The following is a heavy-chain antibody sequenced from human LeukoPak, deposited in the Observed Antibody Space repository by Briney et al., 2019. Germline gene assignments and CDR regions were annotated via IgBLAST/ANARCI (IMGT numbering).Heavy chain of an antibody. CDR3: AKDRDILTGFDY. Sequence: GRSLRLSCAASGFTFSSYGMHWGRQAPGKGLGWVAVISYDGSNKYYADSVKGRFTISRDNSKNTLYLQINSLRAEDTAVYYCAKDRDILTGFDYWGQGTLVTVSS. CDR2: ISYDGSNK. V-gene: IGHV3-30*18. D-gene: IGHD3-9*01. CDR1: GFTFSSYG. J-gene: IGHJ4*02.